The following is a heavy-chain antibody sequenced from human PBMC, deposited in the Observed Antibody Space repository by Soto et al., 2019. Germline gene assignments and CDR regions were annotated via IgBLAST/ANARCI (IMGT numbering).Heavy chain of an antibody. CDR2: IYYSGST. V-gene: IGHV4-59*01. D-gene: IGHD6-13*01. CDR3: ARTGGIANFDY. CDR1: GGSISSYY. Sequence: SETLSLTCTVSGGSISSYYWSWIRQPPGKGLEWIGYIYYSGSTNYNPSLKSRVTISVDTSKNQFSLKLSSVTAADTAVYYCARTGGIANFDYWGQGTLVTVSS. J-gene: IGHJ4*02.